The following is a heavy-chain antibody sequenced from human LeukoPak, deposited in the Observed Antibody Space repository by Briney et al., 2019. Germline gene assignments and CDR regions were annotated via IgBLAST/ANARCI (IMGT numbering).Heavy chain of an antibody. Sequence: GGSLRLSCEASGFTFISYGMHWVRQAPGKGLEWVAVISYDGSSKYYGDSVKGRFTISRDNSKDTLYLQMNSLRVEDTAVYFCAKDYTKRARQQLIRDWGQGTLVSVSS. D-gene: IGHD6-13*01. CDR1: GFTFISYG. J-gene: IGHJ4*02. CDR3: AKDYTKRARQQLIRD. V-gene: IGHV3-30*18. CDR2: ISYDGSSK.